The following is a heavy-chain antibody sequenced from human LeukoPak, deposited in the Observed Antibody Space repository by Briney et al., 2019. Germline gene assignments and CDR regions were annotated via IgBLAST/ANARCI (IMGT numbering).Heavy chain of an antibody. CDR1: GFTLRRYD. J-gene: IGHJ5*02. CDR3: ATSSGSSA. V-gene: IGHV3-23*01. Sequence: PGGSLRLSCAASGFTLRRYDMRWVRQAPGKGLEWVSSISGCGGSPYYAASVKARFTISIDNSKNTLYLQMNSLRAEDTAVYYCATSSGSSAWGQGTLVTVSS. CDR2: ISGCGGSP. D-gene: IGHD3-10*01.